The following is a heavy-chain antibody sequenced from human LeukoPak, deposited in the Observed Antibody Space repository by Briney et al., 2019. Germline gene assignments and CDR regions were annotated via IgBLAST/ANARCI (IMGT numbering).Heavy chain of an antibody. CDR2: ISSSSSYI. CDR3: ARAGSSSFLTDY. J-gene: IGHJ4*02. CDR1: GFTFSSYS. D-gene: IGHD6-6*01. V-gene: IGHV3-21*01. Sequence: GGSLRLSCAASGFTFSSYSMNCVRQAPGKGLEWVSSISSSSSYIYYADSVKGRFTISRDNAKNSLYLQMNSLRAEDTAVYYCARAGSSSFLTDYWGQGTLVTVSS.